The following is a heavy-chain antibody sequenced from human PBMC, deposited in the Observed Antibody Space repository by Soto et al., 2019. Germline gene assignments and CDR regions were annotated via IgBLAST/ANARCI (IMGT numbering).Heavy chain of an antibody. CDR1: GGTFNSYG. J-gene: IGHJ6*02. CDR3: AGVSQYQSYAMAV. V-gene: IGHV1-69*18. CDR2: LIPMFGTT. Sequence: QVQLVQSGAEVKKPGSSVKVSCKASGGTFNSYGVSWVRQAPGQGLEWMGTLIPMFGTTNYAERFQGRVTITADESTGTAYMELSSLRSEDTAVYFCAGVSQYQSYAMAVWGQGTTVTVSS.